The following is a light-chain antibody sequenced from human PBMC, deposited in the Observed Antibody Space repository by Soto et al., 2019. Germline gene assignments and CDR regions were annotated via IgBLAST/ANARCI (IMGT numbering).Light chain of an antibody. V-gene: IGLV2-23*01. CDR2: EAT. Sequence: QSALTQPASVSGSPAQSITISCTGTSSDVGSYNLVSWYQQHPGKAPKLIMFEATKRPSGVSDRFSGSKSGNTASLTISGLQAEDEADYYCSSYAGSTTLGLFGGGTKVTVL. CDR3: SSYAGSTTLGL. J-gene: IGLJ2*01. CDR1: SSDVGSYNL.